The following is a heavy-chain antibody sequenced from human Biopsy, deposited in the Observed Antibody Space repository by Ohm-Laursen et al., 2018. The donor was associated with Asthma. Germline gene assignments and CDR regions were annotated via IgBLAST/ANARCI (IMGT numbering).Heavy chain of an antibody. V-gene: IGHV3-33*01. J-gene: IGHJ4*02. CDR1: GFTFGSYG. D-gene: IGHD3-10*01. CDR2: IWFDGSNK. Sequence: SLRLSCAASGFTFGSYGLHWVRQATGKGLAWVADIWFDGSNKHYADSVKGRFTISRDNSKNTLYLQMNSLSAEDTALYYCGRERSYMVDYWGQGTLVTVSS. CDR3: GRERSYMVDY.